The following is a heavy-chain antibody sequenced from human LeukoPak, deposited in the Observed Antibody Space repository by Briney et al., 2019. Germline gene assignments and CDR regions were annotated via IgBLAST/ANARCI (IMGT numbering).Heavy chain of an antibody. Sequence: GASVKVSCKASGYTFTSYGISWVRQAPGQGLEWMGWISAYNGNTNYAQKLQGRVTMTTDTSTSTAYMELRSLRSDDTAVYYCAREAPPYNWNDVGYFDYWGQGTLVTVPS. D-gene: IGHD1-20*01. CDR3: AREAPPYNWNDVGYFDY. CDR1: GYTFTSYG. J-gene: IGHJ4*02. V-gene: IGHV1-18*01. CDR2: ISAYNGNT.